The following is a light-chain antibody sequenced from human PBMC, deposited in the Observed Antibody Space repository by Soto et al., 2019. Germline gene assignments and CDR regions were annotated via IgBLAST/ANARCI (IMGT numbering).Light chain of an antibody. V-gene: IGKV3-15*01. J-gene: IGKJ5*01. CDR2: GAS. CDR1: QSVSSN. Sequence: EIVMTQSPATLSVSPGERATLSCRASQSVSSNLAWYQQKPGQATRLLIYGASTRANGIPARFSGSVSGTEFTLTISSLQSEDFAFYYCQQYNNWHPITFGQGTRLEIK. CDR3: QQYNNWHPIT.